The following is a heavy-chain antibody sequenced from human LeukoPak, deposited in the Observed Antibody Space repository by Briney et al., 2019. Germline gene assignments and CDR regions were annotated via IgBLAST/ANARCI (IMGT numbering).Heavy chain of an antibody. Sequence: ASVKVSCKAPGYSFSSDGSSWVRQAPGQGRGWMGGISGYNDNTNHAQRLQGRVTMTTDTTTSTPYLDLRSLKAADTAVYYCARDIYHRSGTCYTYWGQGTLVTVSS. V-gene: IGHV1-18*01. CDR1: GYSFSSDG. CDR2: ISGYNDNT. CDR3: ARDIYHRSGTCYTY. D-gene: IGHD3-10*01. J-gene: IGHJ4*02.